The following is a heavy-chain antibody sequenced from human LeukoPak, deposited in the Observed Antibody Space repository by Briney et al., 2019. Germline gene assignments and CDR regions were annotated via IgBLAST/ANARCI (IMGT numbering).Heavy chain of an antibody. CDR1: GFTFTSSA. J-gene: IGHJ6*04. V-gene: IGHV1-58*01. D-gene: IGHD2-21*02. CDR3: AADPPTGGDYNYYYGMDV. CDR2: IVVGSGNT. Sequence: GTSVKVSCKASGFTFTSSAVQWVRQARGQRLEWIGWIVVGSGNTNYAQKFQERVTITRDMSTSTAYMELSSLRSEDTAVYYCAADPPTGGDYNYYYGMDVWAKGPRSPSPQ.